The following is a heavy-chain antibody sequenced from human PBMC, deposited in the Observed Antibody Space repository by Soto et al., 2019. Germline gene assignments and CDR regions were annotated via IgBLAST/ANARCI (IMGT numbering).Heavy chain of an antibody. Sequence: SETLSLTCTVSGGSISSGGYYWSWIRQHPGKGLEWIGYIYYSGSTYYNPSLKSRVTISVDTSKNQFSLKLSSVTAADTAVYYCARGSGTSNWFDPWDQGTLVTSPQ. CDR1: GGSISSGGYY. CDR2: IYYSGST. J-gene: IGHJ5*02. D-gene: IGHD1-1*01. V-gene: IGHV4-31*03. CDR3: ARGSGTSNWFDP.